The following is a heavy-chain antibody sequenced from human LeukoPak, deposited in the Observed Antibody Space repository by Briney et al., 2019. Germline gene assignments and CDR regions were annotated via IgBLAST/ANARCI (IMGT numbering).Heavy chain of an antibody. V-gene: IGHV3-74*01. J-gene: IGHJ5*02. CDR2: INSDGSGT. Sequence: GGSLRLSCAASGFTFSSYWMHWVRQAPGKGLVWVSRINSDGSGTSYADSVKGRFTISRDNAKNTLYLQMNSLRAEDTAVYYCARASYDFWSGYYMYWFDPWGQGTLVTVSS. CDR3: ARASYDFWSGYYMYWFDP. CDR1: GFTFSSYW. D-gene: IGHD3-3*01.